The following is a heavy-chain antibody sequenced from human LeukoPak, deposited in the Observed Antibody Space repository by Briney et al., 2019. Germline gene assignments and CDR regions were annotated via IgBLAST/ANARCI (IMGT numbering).Heavy chain of an antibody. CDR1: GGTFSSYA. CDR2: IIPIFGTA. J-gene: IGHJ5*02. V-gene: IGHV1-69*13. CDR3: ARFGSITMIVQAEGYNWFDP. D-gene: IGHD3-22*01. Sequence: ASVKLSCKASGGTFSSYAISWVRQAPGQGLEWMGGIIPIFGTANYAQKFQGRVTITADESTSTAYMELSSLRSEDTAVYYCARFGSITMIVQAEGYNWFDPWGQGTLVTVSS.